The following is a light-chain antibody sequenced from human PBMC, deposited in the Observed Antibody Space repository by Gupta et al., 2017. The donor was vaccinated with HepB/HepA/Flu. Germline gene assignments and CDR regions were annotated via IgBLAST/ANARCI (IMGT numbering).Light chain of an antibody. CDR3: SSYTGGSTLV. CDR1: SSDVGAYDY. CDR2: DVN. J-gene: IGLJ2*01. Sequence: QSALTQPASVSGSPGQSTTISCTGTSSDVGAYDYVFWYQQHPGKAPKLVIYDVNNRPSGVSNRFSGSKSGNTASLTISGLQAEDEADYYCSSYTGGSTLVFGGGTKLTVL. V-gene: IGLV2-14*03.